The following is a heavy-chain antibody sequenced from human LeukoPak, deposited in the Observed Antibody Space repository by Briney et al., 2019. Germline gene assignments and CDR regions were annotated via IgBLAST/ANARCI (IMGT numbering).Heavy chain of an antibody. Sequence: VASVKVSCKAVGYTFTSNYMHWVRQVPGQGPEWMGVISPSGGSTTYAQKFQGRVTLTRDMSTSTDYLELSSLRSEDTAVYYCARDNSVRDEAWWFNPWGQGTLVTVSS. V-gene: IGHV1-46*01. J-gene: IGHJ5*02. D-gene: IGHD5-24*01. CDR3: ARDNSVRDEAWWFNP. CDR2: ISPSGGST. CDR1: GYTFTSNY.